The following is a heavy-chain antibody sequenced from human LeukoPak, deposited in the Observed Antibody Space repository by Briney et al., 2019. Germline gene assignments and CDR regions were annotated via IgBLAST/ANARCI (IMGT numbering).Heavy chain of an antibody. CDR1: GFTFGSYG. CDR3: ARVGVPNPFDY. V-gene: IGHV3-33*01. CDR2: IWYDGSNK. J-gene: IGHJ4*02. Sequence: GRSLRLSCAASGFTFGSYGMHWVRQAPGKGLEWVAVIWYDGSNKYYADSVKGRFTISRDNSKNTLYLQMNSLRAEDTAVYYCARVGVPNPFDYWGQGTLVTVSS.